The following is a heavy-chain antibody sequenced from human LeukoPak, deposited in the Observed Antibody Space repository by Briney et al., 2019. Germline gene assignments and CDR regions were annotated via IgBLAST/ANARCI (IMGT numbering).Heavy chain of an antibody. CDR3: ARDRNRGSYFLDY. D-gene: IGHD3-16*01. V-gene: IGHV3-30*02. CDR1: GFPFRSYA. CDR2: IRYDGSYK. Sequence: GGSLRLSCAASGFPFRSYAMHWVRQAPGKGLEWVAFIRYDGSYKYYADSVKGRFTLSRDNSKNTLYLQMNSLTGEDTALYYCARDRNRGSYFLDYWGQGTQVTVSP. J-gene: IGHJ4*02.